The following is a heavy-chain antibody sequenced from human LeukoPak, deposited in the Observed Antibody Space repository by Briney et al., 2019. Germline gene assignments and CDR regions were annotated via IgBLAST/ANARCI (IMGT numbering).Heavy chain of an antibody. Sequence: SETLSLTCTVSGGSISSFSYYWGWIRQPPGKGLEWIGSIYYSGSTYSNPSLKSRLTMSVDISKNQFSLKLSSVTAADTAVYYCARGVKGLRGAFDIWGQGTMVTVSS. CDR1: GGSISSFSYY. CDR2: IYYSGST. J-gene: IGHJ3*02. D-gene: IGHD3-10*01. CDR3: ARGVKGLRGAFDI. V-gene: IGHV4-39*07.